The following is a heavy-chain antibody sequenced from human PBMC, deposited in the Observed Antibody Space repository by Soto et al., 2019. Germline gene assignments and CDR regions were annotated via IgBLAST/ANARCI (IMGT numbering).Heavy chain of an antibody. CDR3: VSDYSSFPDT. CDR1: GYNFISYG. CDR2: ITPFNGNT. V-gene: IGHV1-18*04. J-gene: IGHJ5*02. Sequence: QIQLVQSGPESKKPGASVKVSCQTSGYNFISYGLSWVRQAPGQGLEWMGWITPFNGNTNYPQRFRGKIIMTTDTATITGYLEVRNLKSDDTAVYYCVSDYSSFPDTWGQGTLVTVSS. D-gene: IGHD4-4*01.